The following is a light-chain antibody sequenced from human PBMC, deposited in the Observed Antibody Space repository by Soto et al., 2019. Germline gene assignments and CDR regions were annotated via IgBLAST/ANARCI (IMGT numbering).Light chain of an antibody. Sequence: DIQMTQSPSTLSASVGDRFTITCRSSQSISSWLAWYQQKPGKAPKLLIYKASSLESGVPSRFSGSGSGTEFTLTISSLQPDDFATYYCQKNYSSPSITFGQGTRLEI. J-gene: IGKJ5*01. CDR1: QSISSW. V-gene: IGKV1-5*03. CDR2: KAS. CDR3: QKNYSSPSIT.